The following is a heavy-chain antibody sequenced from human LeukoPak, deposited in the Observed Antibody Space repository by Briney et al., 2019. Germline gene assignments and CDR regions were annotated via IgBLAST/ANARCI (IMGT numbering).Heavy chain of an antibody. J-gene: IGHJ6*03. V-gene: IGHV3-21*01. Sequence: GGSLRLSCAASGFTLISYSMNWVRQAPGEGLEWVSSISTSSSYIYYADSVKGRFTIPRDNAKNSLYLQMNSLRAEDTAVYYCARDRGGTLMVYARGKDYFYMDVWGKGTTVTVSS. D-gene: IGHD2-8*01. CDR1: GFTLISYS. CDR3: ARDRGGTLMVYARGKDYFYMDV. CDR2: ISTSSSYI.